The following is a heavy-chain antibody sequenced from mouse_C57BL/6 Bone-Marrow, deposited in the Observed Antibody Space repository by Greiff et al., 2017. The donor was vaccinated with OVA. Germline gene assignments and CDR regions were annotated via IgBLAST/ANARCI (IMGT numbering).Heavy chain of an antibody. CDR1: GYTFTSYW. CDR2: IDPSDSET. CDR3: ARLYYDYVAY. V-gene: IGHV1-52*01. J-gene: IGHJ3*01. D-gene: IGHD2-4*01. Sequence: QVQLQQPGAELVRPGSSVKLSCKASGYTFTSYWMHWVKQRPIQGLEWIGNIDPSDSETHYNQKFKDKATLTVDKSSSTAYMQLSSLTSEDSAVYYCARLYYDYVAYWGQGTLVTVSA.